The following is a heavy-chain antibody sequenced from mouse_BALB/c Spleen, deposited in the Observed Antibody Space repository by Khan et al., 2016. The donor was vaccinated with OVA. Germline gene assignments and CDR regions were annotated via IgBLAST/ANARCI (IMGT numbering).Heavy chain of an antibody. J-gene: IGHJ4*01. Sequence: EVQLQESGPGLVKPSQSLSLTCTVTGYSITSDYAWEWIRQFPGNKLEWMGYISYGGSTSYNPSLKSRISITRDTSKNQFFLQLNSVTTEDTATDYCARKNYYGYAMDYWGQGTSVTVSS. V-gene: IGHV3-2*02. D-gene: IGHD1-1*01. CDR3: ARKNYYGYAMDY. CDR1: GYSITSDYA. CDR2: ISYGGST.